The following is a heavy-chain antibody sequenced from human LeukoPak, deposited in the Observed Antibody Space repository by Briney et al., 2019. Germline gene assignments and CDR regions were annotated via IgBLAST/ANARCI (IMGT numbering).Heavy chain of an antibody. CDR1: GITFSGYS. J-gene: IGHJ4*02. CDR2: ISGSGESI. V-gene: IGHV3-21*01. D-gene: IGHD3-9*01. CDR3: ARANPPAISFFDY. Sequence: PGGSLRLSCAASGITFSGYSTNWVRQAPGKGLEWVSSISGSGESIYYADSVKGRFTISRDNARNSLYLQMDSLRAEDTAVYYCARANPPAISFFDYWGQGTLVTVSS.